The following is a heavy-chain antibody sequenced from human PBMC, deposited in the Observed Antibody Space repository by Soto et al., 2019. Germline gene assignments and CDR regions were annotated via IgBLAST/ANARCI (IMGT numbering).Heavy chain of an antibody. Sequence: SQTLSITCAISGDSVSSNNVGWHWIRQSPSRGLEWLGKTYYRSKWYNDYAASVKSRITINPDTSENQFSLQLNSVTPEDTAVYYCTRSMRYGMDVWGQGTSVTVSS. J-gene: IGHJ6*02. V-gene: IGHV6-1*01. CDR2: TYYRSKWYN. CDR1: GDSVSSNNVG. CDR3: TRSMRYGMDV.